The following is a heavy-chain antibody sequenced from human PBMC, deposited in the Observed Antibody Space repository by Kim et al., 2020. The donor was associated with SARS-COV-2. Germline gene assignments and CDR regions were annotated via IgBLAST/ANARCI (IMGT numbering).Heavy chain of an antibody. CDR3: ARADYDFWSGYGTSFDY. CDR2: INPSGGST. V-gene: IGHV1-46*01. CDR1: GYTFTSYY. J-gene: IGHJ4*02. D-gene: IGHD3-3*01. Sequence: ASVKVSCKASGYTFTSYYMHWVRQAPGQGLEWMGIINPSGGSTSYAQKFQGRVTMTRDTSTSTVYMELSSLRSEDTAVYYCARADYDFWSGYGTSFDYWGQGTLVTVSS.